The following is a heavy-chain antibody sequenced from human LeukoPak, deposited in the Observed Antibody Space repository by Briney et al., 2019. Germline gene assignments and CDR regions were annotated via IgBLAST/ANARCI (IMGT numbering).Heavy chain of an antibody. V-gene: IGHV3-30*02. CDR1: GFPFSSYV. Sequence: GGSLRLSCAASGFPFSSYVMHWVRQAPGKGLEWVAIIRSDGSDKYYADSVKGRFTISRDNSKNTLYLQMNSLRAEDTAVYYCAKDRLGFCSSTSCYVGGYWGQGTLVTVSS. J-gene: IGHJ4*02. CDR3: AKDRLGFCSSTSCYVGGY. CDR2: IRSDGSDK. D-gene: IGHD2-2*01.